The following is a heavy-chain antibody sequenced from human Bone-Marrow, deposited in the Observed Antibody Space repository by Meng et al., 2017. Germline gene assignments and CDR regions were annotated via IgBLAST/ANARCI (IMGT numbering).Heavy chain of an antibody. CDR1: GFSVGNTY. J-gene: IGHJ6*02. CDR2: IHTGGDT. CDR3: ARDHGGGVSGRISYGLDA. V-gene: IGHV3-53*01. D-gene: IGHD4-23*01. Sequence: GGSLRLSCVASGFSVGNTYMSWVRQAPGKGLEWVAVIHTGGDTDYADAVKGRFTISRDTSKNVLSLQMNSLRTEDTAMYYCARDHGGGVSGRISYGLDAWGQGTTVTVSS.